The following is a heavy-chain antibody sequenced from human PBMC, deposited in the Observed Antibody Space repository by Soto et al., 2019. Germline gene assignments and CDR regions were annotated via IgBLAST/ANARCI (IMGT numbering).Heavy chain of an antibody. V-gene: IGHV4-38-2*01. CDR1: GYSISSGYY. Sequence: SETLSLTCAVSGYSISSGYYWGWIRQPPGKGLEWIGSIYHSGSTYYTPSLKSRVTISVDTSKNQFSLKLSSVTAADTAVYYCARVGGYGMDVWGRGTTVTVSS. J-gene: IGHJ6*02. D-gene: IGHD3-10*01. CDR3: ARVGGYGMDV. CDR2: IYHSGST.